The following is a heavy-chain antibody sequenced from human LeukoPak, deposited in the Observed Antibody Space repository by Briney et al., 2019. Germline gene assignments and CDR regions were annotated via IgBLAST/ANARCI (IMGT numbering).Heavy chain of an antibody. D-gene: IGHD2-2*01. V-gene: IGHV3-30-3*01. CDR1: GFTFSSYA. CDR2: ISYDGSNK. CDR3: AGVEDIVVVPAAIGVDY. J-gene: IGHJ4*02. Sequence: GRSLRLSCAASGFTFSSYAMHWVRQAPGKGLEWVAVISYDGSNKYYADSVKGRFTISRDNSKNTLYLQMNSLRAEDTAVYYCAGVEDIVVVPAAIGVDYWGQGTLVTVSS.